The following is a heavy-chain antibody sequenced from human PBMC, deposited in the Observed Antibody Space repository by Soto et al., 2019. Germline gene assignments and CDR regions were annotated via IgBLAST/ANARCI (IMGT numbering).Heavy chain of an antibody. V-gene: IGHV4-59*01. CDR2: IYYSGST. CDR3: ARRNVDIVATSYFDY. D-gene: IGHD5-12*01. J-gene: IGHJ4*02. CDR1: GGSISSDY. Sequence: SETLSLTCTVSGGSISSDYWSWIRQPPGKGLEWIGYIYYSGSTNYNPSLKSRVTISVDTSKNQFSLKLSSVTAADTAVYYCARRNVDIVATSYFDYWGQGTLVTVSS.